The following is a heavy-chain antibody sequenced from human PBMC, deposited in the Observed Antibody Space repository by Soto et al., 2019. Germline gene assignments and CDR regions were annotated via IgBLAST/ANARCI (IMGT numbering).Heavy chain of an antibody. D-gene: IGHD3-9*01. J-gene: IGHJ3*01. CDR1: GGSISSSHW. CDR3: ARVVLTITRGAFDA. Sequence: QVQLQESGPGLVKPSGTLSLTCAVSGGSISSSHWWTWVRQSPGKGLEYIGEISHSGTSNSNPSLKSRGTQAVDKSKNHFSLTLTSVTAADTAVYYCARVVLTITRGAFDAWGQGTLVIVSS. V-gene: IGHV4-4*02. CDR2: ISHSGTS.